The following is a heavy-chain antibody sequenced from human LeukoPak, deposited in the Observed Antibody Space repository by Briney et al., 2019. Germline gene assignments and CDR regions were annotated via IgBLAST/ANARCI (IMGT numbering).Heavy chain of an antibody. CDR3: AAPLTTGY. V-gene: IGHV4-39*01. Sequence: ASETLSLTCSVSGGSINSNNYYWGWIRQPPGKGLEWIGNIYYSGSTYYNPSLKSRVTISGDTSKNQVSLKLSSVTAADMAVYYCAAPLTTGYWGQGTLVTVSS. CDR1: GGSINSNNYY. J-gene: IGHJ4*02. CDR2: IYYSGST. D-gene: IGHD4-11*01.